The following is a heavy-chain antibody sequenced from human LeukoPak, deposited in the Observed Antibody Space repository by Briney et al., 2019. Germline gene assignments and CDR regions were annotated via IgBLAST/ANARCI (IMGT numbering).Heavy chain of an antibody. CDR1: GGTFSSYA. V-gene: IGHV1-69*06. J-gene: IGHJ2*01. Sequence: RASVKVSCKASGGTFSSYAISWVRQAPGQGLEWMGGIIPIFGTANYAQKFQGRVTITADKSTSTAYMELSSLRSEDTAVYYCARDHIVGATTPYWYFDLWGRGTLVTVSS. CDR3: ARDHIVGATTPYWYFDL. CDR2: IIPIFGTA. D-gene: IGHD1-26*01.